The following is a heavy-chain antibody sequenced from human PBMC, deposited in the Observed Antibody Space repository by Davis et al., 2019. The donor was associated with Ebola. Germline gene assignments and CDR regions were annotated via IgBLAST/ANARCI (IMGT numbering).Heavy chain of an antibody. V-gene: IGHV3-74*01. CDR1: GFTFSSYW. CDR3: AGESVLRFLEWSRYGMDV. Sequence: GESLKISCAASGFTFSSYWMHWVRQAPGKGLVWVSRINSEGSSTSYADSVKGRFTISRDNAKNTLYLQMNSLRAEDTAVYYCAGESVLRFLEWSRYGMDVWGQGTTVTVSS. D-gene: IGHD3-3*01. CDR2: INSEGSST. J-gene: IGHJ6*02.